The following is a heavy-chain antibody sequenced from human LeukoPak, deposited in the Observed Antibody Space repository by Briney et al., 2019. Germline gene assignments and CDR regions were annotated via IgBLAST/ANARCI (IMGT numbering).Heavy chain of an antibody. Sequence: SVKVSCKASGGTFSSYTISWVRQAPGQGLEWMGRIIPILGIANYAQKFQGRVTITADKSTSTAYMELRSLRSDDTAVYYCARVGRLDYGDYLAHWGPGNRITVSS. CDR1: GGTFSSYT. V-gene: IGHV1-69*02. D-gene: IGHD4-17*01. CDR3: ARVGRLDYGDYLAH. CDR2: IIPILGIA. J-gene: IGHJ4*02.